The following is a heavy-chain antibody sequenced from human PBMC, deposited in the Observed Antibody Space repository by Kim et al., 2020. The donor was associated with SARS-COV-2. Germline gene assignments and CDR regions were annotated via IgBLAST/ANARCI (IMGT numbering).Heavy chain of an antibody. Sequence: PSLKSRVTISVDTSKNQFSLKLSSVTAADTAVYYCARDGHGYSGYDYFDYWGQGTLVTVSS. CDR3: ARDGHGYSGYDYFDY. V-gene: IGHV4-59*01. J-gene: IGHJ4*02. D-gene: IGHD5-12*01.